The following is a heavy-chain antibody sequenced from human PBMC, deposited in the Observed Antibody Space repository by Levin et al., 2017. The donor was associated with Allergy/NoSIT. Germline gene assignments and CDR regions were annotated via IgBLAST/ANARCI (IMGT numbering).Heavy chain of an antibody. CDR2: ISGSGGST. CDR3: AKAGYSSGWYEGGDAFDI. Sequence: GESLKISCAASGFTFSSYAMSWVRQAPGKGLEWVSAISGSGGSTYYADSVKGRFTISRDNSKNTLYLQMNSLRAEDTAVYYCAKAGYSSGWYEGGDAFDIWGQGTMVTVSS. V-gene: IGHV3-23*01. CDR1: GFTFSSYA. J-gene: IGHJ3*02. D-gene: IGHD6-19*01.